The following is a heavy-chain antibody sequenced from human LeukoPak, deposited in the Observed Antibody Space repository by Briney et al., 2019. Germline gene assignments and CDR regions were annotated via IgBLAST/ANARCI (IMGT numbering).Heavy chain of an antibody. D-gene: IGHD6-13*01. CDR1: GYTFTGYY. Sequence: ASVRVSCKASGYTFTGYYMHWVRQAPGQGLEWMGIINPSGGSTSYAQKFQGRVTMTRDMSTSTVYMELSSLRSEDTAVYYCARGNAAGTFYYYYYMDVWGKGTTVTVSS. J-gene: IGHJ6*03. CDR3: ARGNAAGTFYYYYYMDV. CDR2: INPSGGST. V-gene: IGHV1-46*01.